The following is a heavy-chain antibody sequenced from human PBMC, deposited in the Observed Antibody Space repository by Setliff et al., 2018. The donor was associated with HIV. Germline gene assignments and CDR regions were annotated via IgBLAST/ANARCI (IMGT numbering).Heavy chain of an antibody. CDR1: GGSISNYY. CDR2: IYYDGST. Sequence: SETLSLTCTVSGGSISNYYWTWIRQPPGKGLECIGYIYYDGSTNYNPSLKSRVTFSVDTSKNYFSLELSSVTAADTAVYYCARLLPVVTGHYYMDVWGKGTTVTVSS. CDR3: ARLLPVVTGHYYMDV. J-gene: IGHJ6*03. V-gene: IGHV4-59*01. D-gene: IGHD2-8*02.